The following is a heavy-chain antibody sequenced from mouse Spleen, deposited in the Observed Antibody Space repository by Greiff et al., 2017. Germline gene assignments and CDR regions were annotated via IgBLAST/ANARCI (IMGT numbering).Heavy chain of an antibody. D-gene: IGHD4-1*01. J-gene: IGHJ3*01. CDR2: IYPGNSDT. V-gene: IGHV1-5*01. Sequence: EVQLQQSGTVLARPGASVKMSCKTSGYTFTSYWMHWVKQRPGQGLEWIGAIYPGNSDTSYNQKFKGKAKLTAVTSASTAYMGLSSLTNEDSAVYYCTRAELAFAYWGQGTLVTVSA. CDR1: GYTFTSYW. CDR3: TRAELAFAY.